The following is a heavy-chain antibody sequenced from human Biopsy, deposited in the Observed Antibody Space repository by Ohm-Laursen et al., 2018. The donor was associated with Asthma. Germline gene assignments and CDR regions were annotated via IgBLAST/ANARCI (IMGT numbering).Heavy chain of an antibody. V-gene: IGHV3-9*01. CDR2: ISWNSCTI. CDR3: TRDMGAGPNQPPSGSGSSHLYGMDV. J-gene: IGHJ6*02. Sequence: SLRLSCAASGFSFDDYAMFWVRQAPGKGLEWVSGISWNSCTIGYADSVKGRFTISRDNAKNSLYLQMNSLGPEDTAVYYCTRDMGAGPNQPPSGSGSSHLYGMDVWGQGTTVTVSS. D-gene: IGHD3-10*01. CDR1: GFSFDDYA.